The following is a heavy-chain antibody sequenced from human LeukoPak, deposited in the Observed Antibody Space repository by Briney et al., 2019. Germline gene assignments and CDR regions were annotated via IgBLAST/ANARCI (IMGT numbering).Heavy chain of an antibody. CDR2: ISTSGTTI. CDR3: ARGVRGYSRGSRFDS. D-gene: IGHD5-18*01. Sequence: GGSLRLSCAASGFTFNDYYMTWIRQAPGKGRECVSYISTSGTTIYYADSVKGRFTISRDNAKNSLYLQMNSLRDEDTAVYYCARGVRGYSRGSRFDSWGQGTLVTVSS. V-gene: IGHV3-11*04. J-gene: IGHJ4*02. CDR1: GFTFNDYY.